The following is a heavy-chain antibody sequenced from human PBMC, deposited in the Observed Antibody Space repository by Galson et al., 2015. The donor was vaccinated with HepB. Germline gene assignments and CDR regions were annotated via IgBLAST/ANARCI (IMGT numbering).Heavy chain of an antibody. CDR1: GYSISSGYY. V-gene: IGHV4-38-2*02. D-gene: IGHD3-10*01. CDR3: ARVVLGVLAPTYYFDY. J-gene: IGHJ4*02. CDR2: IYHSGST. Sequence: QVQLQESGPGLVKPSETLSLTRTVSGYSISSGYYWGWIRQPPGKGLEWIGSIYHSGSTYYNPSLKSRVTISVDTSKNQFSLKLSSVTAADTAVYYCARVVLGVLAPTYYFDYWGQGTLVTVSS.